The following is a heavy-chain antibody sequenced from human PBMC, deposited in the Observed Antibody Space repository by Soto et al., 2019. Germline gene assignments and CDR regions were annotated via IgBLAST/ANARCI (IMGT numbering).Heavy chain of an antibody. Sequence: LRLSCAASGFTFSSYEMNWVRQAPGKGLEWVSYISSSGSTIYYADSVKGRFTISRDNAKNSLYLQMNSLRAEDTAVYYCARWHRTHRLDPWGQGTLVTVSS. CDR1: GFTFSSYE. J-gene: IGHJ5*02. V-gene: IGHV3-48*03. D-gene: IGHD2-21*01. CDR2: ISSSGSTI. CDR3: ARWHRTHRLDP.